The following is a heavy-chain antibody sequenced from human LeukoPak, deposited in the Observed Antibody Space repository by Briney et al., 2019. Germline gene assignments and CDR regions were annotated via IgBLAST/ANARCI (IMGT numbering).Heavy chain of an antibody. Sequence: GGSLRLSCAASGFTFDDYGMSWVRQAPGKGLEWVSGINWNGGSTGYADSVKGRFTISRDNAKNSLYLQMNSLRAEDTAVYYCARDSGWYEGPAPDAFDIWGQGTMVTVSS. J-gene: IGHJ3*02. V-gene: IGHV3-20*04. CDR1: GFTFDDYG. CDR3: ARDSGWYEGPAPDAFDI. CDR2: INWNGGST. D-gene: IGHD6-19*01.